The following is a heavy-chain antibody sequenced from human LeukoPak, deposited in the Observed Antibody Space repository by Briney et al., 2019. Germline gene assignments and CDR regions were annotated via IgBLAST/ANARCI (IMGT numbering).Heavy chain of an antibody. V-gene: IGHV4-61*02. CDR2: IYTSGST. J-gene: IGHJ1*01. D-gene: IGHD6-13*01. CDR3: ARGYSSSKARYFQH. CDR1: GGSISSGDYY. Sequence: SETLSLTCTVSGGSISSGDYYWSWIRQPPGKGLEWIGRIYTSGSTNYNPSLKSRVSISVDTSKNQFSLKLSSVTAADTAVYYCARGYSSSKARYFQHWGQGTLVTVSS.